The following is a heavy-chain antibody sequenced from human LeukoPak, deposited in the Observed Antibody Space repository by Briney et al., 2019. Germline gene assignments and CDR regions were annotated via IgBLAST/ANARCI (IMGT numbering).Heavy chain of an antibody. J-gene: IGHJ5*02. Sequence: PSETLSLTCTVSGGSINSISYYWDWIRQPPGKGLEWIGSIYHSGSTYYNPSLKSRVTISVDTSKNQFSLKLSSVTAADTAVYYCARHRRGAFYCSSTSCRYNWFDPWGQGTLVTVSS. CDR1: GGSINSISYY. CDR2: IYHSGST. CDR3: ARHRRGAFYCSSTSCRYNWFDP. V-gene: IGHV4-39*01. D-gene: IGHD2-2*01.